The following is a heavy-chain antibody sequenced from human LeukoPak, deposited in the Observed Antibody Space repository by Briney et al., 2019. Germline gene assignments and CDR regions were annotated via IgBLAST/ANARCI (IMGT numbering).Heavy chain of an antibody. Sequence: KSSETLSLTCTVSGGSISSGGYYWSWIRQHPGKGLEWIGYIYYSGSTYYNPSLKSRVTISVDTSKNQFSLKLSSVTAADTAVYYCARDLKYCSGGSCYSEGFDLWGRGTLSLSPQ. J-gene: IGHJ2*01. V-gene: IGHV4-31*03. CDR2: IYYSGST. CDR1: GGSISSGGYY. CDR3: ARDLKYCSGGSCYSEGFDL. D-gene: IGHD2-15*01.